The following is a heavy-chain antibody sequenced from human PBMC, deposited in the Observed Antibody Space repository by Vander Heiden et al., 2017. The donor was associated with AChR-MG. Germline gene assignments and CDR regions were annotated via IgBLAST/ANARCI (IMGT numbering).Heavy chain of an antibody. CDR1: GGTFSSYA. V-gene: IGHV1-69*04. D-gene: IGHD3-22*01. J-gene: IGHJ4*02. CDR3: ARKDDSSGYRTGDY. CDR2: IIPILGIA. Sequence: QVQLVQSGAEVKKPGSSVKVSCKASGGTFSSYAISWVRQAPGQGLEWMGRIIPILGIANYAQKFQGRVTITADKSTSTAYMELSSLRSEDTAVYYCARKDDSSGYRTGDYWGQGTLVTVSS.